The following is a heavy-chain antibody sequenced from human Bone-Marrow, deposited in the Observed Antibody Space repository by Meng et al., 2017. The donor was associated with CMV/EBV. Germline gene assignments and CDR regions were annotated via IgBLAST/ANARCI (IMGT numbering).Heavy chain of an antibody. CDR3: VRDTSPRGSGWYPGGY. CDR2: ISGDIGNT. Sequence: ASVKVSCKASGYTFTSHGINWVRQAPGQGLEWVGWISGDIGNTDYAQKFQGRVTVTTDTSTSTAYMELRSLRFDDTAVYYCVRDTSPRGSGWYPGGYWGQGTLVTVSS. V-gene: IGHV1-18*01. CDR1: GYTFTSHG. J-gene: IGHJ4*02. D-gene: IGHD6-19*01.